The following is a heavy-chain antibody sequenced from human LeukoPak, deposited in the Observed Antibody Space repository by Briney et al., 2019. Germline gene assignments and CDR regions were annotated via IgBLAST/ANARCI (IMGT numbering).Heavy chain of an antibody. CDR2: MNPNSGNT. D-gene: IGHD3-10*01. V-gene: IGHV1-8*01. J-gene: IGHJ4*02. CDR3: ARGRRWFGELNFDY. CDR1: GYTFTSYG. Sequence: ASVKVSCKASGYTFTSYGINWVRQATGQGLEWMGWMNPNSGNTGYAQKFQGRVTMTRNTSISTAYMELSSLRSEDTAVYYCARGRRWFGELNFDYWGQGTLVTVPS.